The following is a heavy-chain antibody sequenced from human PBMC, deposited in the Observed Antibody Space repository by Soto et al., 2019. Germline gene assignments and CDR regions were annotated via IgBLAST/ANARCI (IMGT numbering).Heavy chain of an antibody. CDR3: ARDNPSDHYDFWSGYLGNYYYYYGMDV. CDR2: ISAYNGNT. D-gene: IGHD3-3*01. CDR1: GYTFTSYG. V-gene: IGHV1-18*01. Sequence: GASVKVSCKASGYTFTSYGISWVRQAPGQGLEWMGWISAYNGNTNYAQKLQGRVTMTTDTSTSTAYMELRSLRSDDTAVYYCARDNPSDHYDFWSGYLGNYYYYYGMDVWGQGTTVTAP. J-gene: IGHJ6*02.